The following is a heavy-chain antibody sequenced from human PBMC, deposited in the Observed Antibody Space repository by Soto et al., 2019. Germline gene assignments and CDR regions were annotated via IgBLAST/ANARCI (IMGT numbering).Heavy chain of an antibody. CDR3: ARGVVVAATGYYYYGMDV. CDR2: TYYRSKWYN. V-gene: IGHV6-1*01. Sequence: SQTLSLTCAISGDSVSSNSAAWNWIRQSPSRGLEWLGRTYYRSKWYNDYAVSVKSRITINPDTFKNQFSLQLNSVTPEDTAVYYCARGVVVAATGYYYYGMDVWGQGTTVTVSS. J-gene: IGHJ6*02. D-gene: IGHD2-15*01. CDR1: GDSVSSNSAA.